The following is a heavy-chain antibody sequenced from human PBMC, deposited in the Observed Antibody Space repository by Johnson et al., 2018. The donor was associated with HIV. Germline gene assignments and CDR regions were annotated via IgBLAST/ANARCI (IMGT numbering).Heavy chain of an antibody. V-gene: IGHV3/OR16-10*03. CDR2: IGTGGCI. Sequence: VQLVESGGGLVHPGGSLRLSCAGSGFTFSSYAMHWVRQAPGKGLEWVSAIGTGGCIYYADSVKGRFTISRDNAKNSLYLQMNSLRAEDTAVYYCARDALGSAFDIWGQGTMVTVSS. CDR3: ARDALGSAFDI. CDR1: GFTFSSYA. D-gene: IGHD7-27*01. J-gene: IGHJ3*02.